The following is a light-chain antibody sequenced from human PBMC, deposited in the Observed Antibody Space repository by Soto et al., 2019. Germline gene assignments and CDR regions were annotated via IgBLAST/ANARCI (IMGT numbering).Light chain of an antibody. J-gene: IGKJ4*01. V-gene: IGKV1-6*01. CDR2: AAS. CDR1: QGIRND. Sequence: AIQMTQSPSSLSASVGDKVTITCRASQGIRNDLGWYQQKPGKAPKLLIYAASSLQSGVPSRFSGSGSGTDFTLTISSLQPEDFASYYCLQDYNYPLTFGGGTEVDIK. CDR3: LQDYNYPLT.